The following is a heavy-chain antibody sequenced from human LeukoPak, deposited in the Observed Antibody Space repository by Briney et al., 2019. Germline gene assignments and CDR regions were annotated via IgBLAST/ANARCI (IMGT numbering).Heavy chain of an antibody. CDR1: GYTFTSCY. CDR2: INPNSGGT. Sequence: ASVKVSCKASGYTFTSCYMHWVRQAPGQGLEWMGWINPNSGGTNYAQKFQGRVTMTRDTSISTAYMELSRLRSEDTAMYYCAREFSEEPYFDYWGQGTLVTVSS. V-gene: IGHV1-2*02. D-gene: IGHD1-26*01. J-gene: IGHJ4*02. CDR3: AREFSEEPYFDY.